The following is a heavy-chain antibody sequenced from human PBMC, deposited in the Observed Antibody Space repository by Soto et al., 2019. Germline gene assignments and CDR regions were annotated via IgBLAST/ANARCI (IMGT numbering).Heavy chain of an antibody. D-gene: IGHD2-21*02. CDR1: GGTFSSYA. J-gene: IGHJ5*02. Sequence: EASVKVSCKASGGTFSSYAISWVRQAPGQGLEWMGGIIPIFGTANYAQKFQGRVTITADESTSTAYMELSSLRSEDTAVYYCARAPYCGGDCYYNWFDPWGQGTLVTVSS. CDR3: ARAPYCGGDCYYNWFDP. V-gene: IGHV1-69*13. CDR2: IIPIFGTA.